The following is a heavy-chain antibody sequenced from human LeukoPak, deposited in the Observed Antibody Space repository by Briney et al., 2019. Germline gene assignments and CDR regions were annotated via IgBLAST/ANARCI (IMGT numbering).Heavy chain of an antibody. Sequence: SETLSLTXTVSGGSISSYYWSWIRQPPGKGLEWIGYIYYSGSTNYNPSLKSRVTISVDTSKNQFSLKLSSVTAADTAVYYCARDRVATGTFDIWGQGTMVTVSS. CDR2: IYYSGST. V-gene: IGHV4-59*01. J-gene: IGHJ3*02. D-gene: IGHD5-12*01. CDR1: GGSISSYY. CDR3: ARDRVATGTFDI.